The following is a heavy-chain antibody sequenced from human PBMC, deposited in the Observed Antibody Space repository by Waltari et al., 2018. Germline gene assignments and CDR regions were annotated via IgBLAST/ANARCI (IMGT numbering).Heavy chain of an antibody. J-gene: IGHJ4*02. D-gene: IGHD3-3*01. V-gene: IGHV3-53*01. Sequence: EVQLVESGGGLIQPGGSLRLSCAASGFTVSSNYMSWVRQAPGQGLEWVSVIYSGGSTYYADSVKGRFTISRDNSKNTLYLQMNSLRAEDTAVYYCARHAPYYDFWSGYHGYYFDYWGQGTLVTVSS. CDR2: IYSGGST. CDR3: ARHAPYYDFWSGYHGYYFDY. CDR1: GFTVSSNY.